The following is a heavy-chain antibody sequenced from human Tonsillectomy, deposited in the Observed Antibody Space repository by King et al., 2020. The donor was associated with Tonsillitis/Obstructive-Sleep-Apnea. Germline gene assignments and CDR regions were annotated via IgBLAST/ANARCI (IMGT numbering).Heavy chain of an antibody. CDR3: AGGNGVWENWFYP. J-gene: IGHJ5*02. CDR2: IWYDGSNK. D-gene: IGHD2-8*01. V-gene: IGHV3-33*01. Sequence: VQLVESGGGVVQPGRSLRLSCAASGFTFSSYGMHWVRQAPGKGLEWVAVIWYDGSNKYYADSVKGRFTISRDNSKNTLYLQMNSLRAEDTAVYYCAGGNGVWENWFYPWVQATLVTVSS. CDR1: GFTFSSYG.